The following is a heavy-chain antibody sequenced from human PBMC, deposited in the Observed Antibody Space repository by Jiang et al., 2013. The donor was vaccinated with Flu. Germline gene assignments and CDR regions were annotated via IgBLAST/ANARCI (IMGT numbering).Heavy chain of an antibody. V-gene: IGHV1-69*04. CDR1: GGTLSNFV. Sequence: GAEVKKPGSSVKVSCKASGGTLSNFVINWVRQAPGQGLEWLGRIIPVPDMSNYAQNFQGRLKFSADTSTSTVYMELNTLRSDDTAFYYCAKEEPAGPLAITGGGFHVWGQGTLATVSS. CDR2: IIPVPDMS. CDR3: AKEEPAGPLAITGGGFHV. D-gene: IGHD1-14*01. J-gene: IGHJ4*02.